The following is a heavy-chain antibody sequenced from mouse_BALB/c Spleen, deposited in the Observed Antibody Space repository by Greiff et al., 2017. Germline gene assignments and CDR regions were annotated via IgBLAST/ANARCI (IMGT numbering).Heavy chain of an antibody. Sequence: EVKVVESGGGLVKPGGSLKLSCAASGFTFSSYAMSWVRQSPEKRLEWVAEISSGGSYTYYPDTVTGRFTISRDNAKNTLYLEMSSLRSEDTAMYYCARVDHDGVYAMDYWGQGTSVTVSS. CDR1: GFTFSSYA. CDR2: ISSGGSYT. D-gene: IGHD2-4*01. CDR3: ARVDHDGVYAMDY. V-gene: IGHV5-9-4*01. J-gene: IGHJ4*01.